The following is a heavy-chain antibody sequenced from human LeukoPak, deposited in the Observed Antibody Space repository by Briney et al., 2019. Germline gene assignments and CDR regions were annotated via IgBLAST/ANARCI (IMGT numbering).Heavy chain of an antibody. CDR2: INPNSGGT. CDR1: GYTFTGYY. J-gene: IGHJ3*02. CDR3: ARSEWGDYGDFIRAFDI. Sequence: GASVKVSCKASGYTFTGYYMHWVRQAPGQGLEWMGWINPNSGGTNYAQKFQGRVTMTRDTSISTAYMELSRLRSDDTAVYYCARSEWGDYGDFIRAFDIWGQGTMVTVSS. V-gene: IGHV1-2*02. D-gene: IGHD4-17*01.